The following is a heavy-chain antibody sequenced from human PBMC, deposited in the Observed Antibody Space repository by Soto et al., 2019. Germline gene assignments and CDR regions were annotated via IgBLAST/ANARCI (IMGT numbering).Heavy chain of an antibody. Sequence: VGSLRLSCAASVFTFSSYAMSCVRQSPGKWLEWVSAISGSGGSTYYADYVKGRFTISRDNSKKTLYLQMNSLRAEDTAVYYCAEGATRASLLNLHGWGQATSDTVSS. D-gene: IGHD3-10*01. CDR3: AEGATRASLLNLHG. CDR2: ISGSGGST. CDR1: VFTFSSYA. V-gene: IGHV3-23*01. J-gene: IGHJ4*02.